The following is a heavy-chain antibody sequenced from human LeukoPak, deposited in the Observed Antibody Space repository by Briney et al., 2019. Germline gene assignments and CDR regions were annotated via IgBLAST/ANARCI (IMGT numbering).Heavy chain of an antibody. D-gene: IGHD6-6*01. CDR2: IYSSGST. Sequence: PSETLSLTCTVSGGSISSSYYYWGWIRQPPGKGLEWIGSIYSSGSTYYNPSLKSRVTISVDTSKNQFSLKLSSVTAADTAVYYCARDEIAGIAARTPFRHWGQGTLVTVSS. CDR1: GGSISSSYYY. CDR3: ARDEIAGIAARTPFRH. J-gene: IGHJ4*02. V-gene: IGHV4-39*07.